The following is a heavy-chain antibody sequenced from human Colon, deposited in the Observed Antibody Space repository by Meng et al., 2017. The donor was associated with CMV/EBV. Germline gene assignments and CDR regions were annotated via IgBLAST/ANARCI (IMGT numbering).Heavy chain of an antibody. V-gene: IGHV3-30*14. Sequence: GGSLRLSCAASGFKSSGYVMHWVRQTPGKGLEWVAHISSDGNTKYYAASVEGRFTVSRDNSKNTLYLQMNSLRAEDTAVYYCAVASLCSSTNCYYADWGQGTLVTVSS. CDR1: GFKSSGYV. J-gene: IGHJ4*02. CDR3: AVASLCSSTNCYYAD. CDR2: ISSDGNTK. D-gene: IGHD2-2*01.